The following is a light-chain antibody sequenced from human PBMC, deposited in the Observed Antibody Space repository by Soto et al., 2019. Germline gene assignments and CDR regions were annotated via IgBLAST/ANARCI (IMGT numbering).Light chain of an antibody. V-gene: IGLV1-44*01. CDR3: AAWDDRLNGWV. J-gene: IGLJ3*02. Sequence: QSVLTQPPSASGTPGQRVTISCSGSSSNIGSNTVNWYHQVPGTAPKLLIYNNDQRPSGVPDRFSGSKSGTSASLAISGLQSEDDGDYYCAAWDDRLNGWVLGGGTKLTVL. CDR1: SSNIGSNT. CDR2: NND.